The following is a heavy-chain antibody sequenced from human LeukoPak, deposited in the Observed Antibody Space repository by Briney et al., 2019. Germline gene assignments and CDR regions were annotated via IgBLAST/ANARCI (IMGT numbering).Heavy chain of an antibody. J-gene: IGHJ4*02. Sequence: GGSLRLSCAASGSTFNDYAMYWVRQTPGKGLEWVALISYDGYDKSYADSVRGRFTISRDNSKNTLYLQMDSLRSEDTAVYYCARDFFPIVDSTWYEIGYWGQGTLATVSS. CDR1: GSTFNDYA. D-gene: IGHD6-13*01. V-gene: IGHV3-30-3*01. CDR2: ISYDGYDK. CDR3: ARDFFPIVDSTWYEIGY.